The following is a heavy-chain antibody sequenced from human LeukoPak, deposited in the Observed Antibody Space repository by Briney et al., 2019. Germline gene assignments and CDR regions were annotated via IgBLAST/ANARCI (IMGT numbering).Heavy chain of an antibody. V-gene: IGHV4-39*07. Sequence: SETLSLTCTVSGGSISSSSYYWGWIRQPPGKGLEWIGSIYYSGSTYYNPSLKSRVTISGDTSKNQFSLKLSSVTAADTAVYYCARGKPYYDSSGYYPDYWGQGTLVTVSS. J-gene: IGHJ4*02. CDR2: IYYSGST. D-gene: IGHD3-22*01. CDR1: GGSISSSSYY. CDR3: ARGKPYYDSSGYYPDY.